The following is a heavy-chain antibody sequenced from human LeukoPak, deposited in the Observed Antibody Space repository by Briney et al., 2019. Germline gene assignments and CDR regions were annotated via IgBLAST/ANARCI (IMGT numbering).Heavy chain of an antibody. V-gene: IGHV5-51*01. D-gene: IGHD6-19*01. J-gene: IGHJ4*02. Sequence: GESLKISCKDSGYSFTTSWIGWMRQMPGKGLEWMGIIFPRDSGTRYSPSLQGQVTMSADKSISTAYLQWSSLKASDTAMYYCAKVRGSGGFVIDYWGQGTVVTVSS. CDR3: AKVRGSGGFVIDY. CDR2: IFPRDSGT. CDR1: GYSFTTSW.